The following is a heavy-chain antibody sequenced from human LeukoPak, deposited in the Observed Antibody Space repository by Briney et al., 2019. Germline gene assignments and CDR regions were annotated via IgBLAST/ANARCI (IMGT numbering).Heavy chain of an antibody. Sequence: GGSLRLSCAASGFTFSSYGMHWVRQAPGKGLEWVAVIWYDGSNKYYADSVKGRFTISRDNSKNTLYLQMNSLRAEDTAVYYRARVKSLGELYPYYWGQGTLVTVSS. V-gene: IGHV3-33*01. D-gene: IGHD3-16*01. CDR3: ARVKSLGELYPYY. J-gene: IGHJ4*02. CDR2: IWYDGSNK. CDR1: GFTFSSYG.